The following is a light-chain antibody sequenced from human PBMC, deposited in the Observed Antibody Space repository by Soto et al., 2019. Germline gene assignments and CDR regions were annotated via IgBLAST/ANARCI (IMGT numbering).Light chain of an antibody. Sequence: QSALTQPPSASGSPGQSVTISCTGTSSDVGGYNYVSWYQQHPGKAPQLMIYEVSKRPSGVPDRFSGSTSGNTASLTVSGLQAEDEADYYCSSYAGSNNYVFGTGTKLTVL. CDR3: SSYAGSNNYV. V-gene: IGLV2-8*01. J-gene: IGLJ1*01. CDR2: EVS. CDR1: SSDVGGYNY.